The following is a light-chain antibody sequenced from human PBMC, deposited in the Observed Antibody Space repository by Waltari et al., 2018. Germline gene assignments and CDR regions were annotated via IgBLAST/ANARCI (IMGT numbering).Light chain of an antibody. V-gene: IGKV1-12*01. CDR2: GAS. J-gene: IGKJ5*01. CDR3: QQINSFPIT. CDR1: QGINNN. Sequence: DIQMTQSPSSVSASVGDRVTITCRASQGINNNIAWYQQKPGKAPSLLMYGASSLQTGVPSRFRDSGSGTEFTLTISSLQPEDFATYYCQQINSFPITFGQGTRLEIK.